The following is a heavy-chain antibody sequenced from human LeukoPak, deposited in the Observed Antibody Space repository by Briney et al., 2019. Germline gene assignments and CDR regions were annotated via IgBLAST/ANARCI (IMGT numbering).Heavy chain of an antibody. CDR1: GYTFTSYG. D-gene: IGHD3-22*01. CDR3: ARVPGYYDSSGYQLDFDY. CDR2: ISAYNGNT. Sequence: ASVKVSCKASGYTFTSYGISWVRQAPGQGLEWMGWISAYNGNTNYAQKLQGRVTMTTDTSTSTAYMELRSLRSDDTAVYYCARVPGYYDSSGYQLDFDYWGQGTLVTVSS. V-gene: IGHV1-18*01. J-gene: IGHJ4*02.